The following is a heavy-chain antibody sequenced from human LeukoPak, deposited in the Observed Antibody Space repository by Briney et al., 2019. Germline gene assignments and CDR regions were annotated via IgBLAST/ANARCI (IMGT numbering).Heavy chain of an antibody. CDR2: ISAYNGNT. CDR1: GYTFTSYG. CDR3: ARTPYYYGSGSYYNRRLGGGMDV. D-gene: IGHD3-10*01. J-gene: IGHJ6*02. Sequence: ASVKVSCKASGYTFTSYGISWVRQAPGQGLEWMGWISAYNGNTNYAQKLQGRVTMTTDTSTSTAYMELRSLRSDDTAVYYCARTPYYYGSGSYYNRRLGGGMDVWGQGTTVTVSS. V-gene: IGHV1-18*01.